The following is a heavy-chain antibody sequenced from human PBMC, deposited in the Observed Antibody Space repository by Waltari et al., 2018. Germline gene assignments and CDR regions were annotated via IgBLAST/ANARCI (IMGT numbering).Heavy chain of an antibody. J-gene: IGHJ4*02. CDR3: ASGGFAARPSDY. D-gene: IGHD6-6*01. Sequence: EVQLVESGGGLVQPGGSLRLSCAASGFTFSSYWMHWVRQAPGKGLVWVSRINSVGSSTSYADSVKGRFTISRDNAKNTLYLQMNSLRAEDTAVYYCASGGFAARPSDYWGQGTLVTVSS. V-gene: IGHV3-74*01. CDR1: GFTFSSYW. CDR2: INSVGSST.